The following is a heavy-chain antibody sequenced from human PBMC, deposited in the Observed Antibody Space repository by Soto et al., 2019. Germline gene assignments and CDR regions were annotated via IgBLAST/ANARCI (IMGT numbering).Heavy chain of an antibody. CDR1: GGSISSYY. Sequence: SETLSLTCTVSGGSISSYYWSWIRQPPGKGLEWIGYIYYSGSTNYNPSLKSRVTISVDTSKNQFSLKLSSVTAADTAVYYCAAYSGYDSYYFDLWGQGTPVTVSS. CDR3: AAYSGYDSYYFDL. CDR2: IYYSGST. V-gene: IGHV4-59*01. J-gene: IGHJ4*02. D-gene: IGHD5-12*01.